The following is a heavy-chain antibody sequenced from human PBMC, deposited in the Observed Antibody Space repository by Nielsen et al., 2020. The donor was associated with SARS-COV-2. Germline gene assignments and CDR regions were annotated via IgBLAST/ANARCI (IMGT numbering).Heavy chain of an antibody. CDR1: GFTFSSYD. J-gene: IGHJ6*02. CDR2: IGTAGDT. CDR3: ARDGDWAELGNGMDV. D-gene: IGHD1-26*01. V-gene: IGHV3-13*04. Sequence: GESLKISCAASGFTFSSYDMHWVRQATGKGLEWVSAIGTAGDTYYPGSVKGRFTISRENAKNSLYLQMNSLRAGDTAVYYCARDGDWAELGNGMDVWGQGTTVTVSS.